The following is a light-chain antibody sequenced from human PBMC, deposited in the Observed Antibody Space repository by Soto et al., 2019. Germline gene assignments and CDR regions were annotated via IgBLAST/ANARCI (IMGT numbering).Light chain of an antibody. J-gene: IGLJ2*01. V-gene: IGLV2-14*01. CDR3: SSYTTSNTLSVV. Sequence: QSALTQPASVSGSPGQSITISCTGTSNDIGDYNYVSWYQQHPGKAPKLMIYAVSNRPSGVSNRFSGSKSGNTASLTISGLQAEDEAAYYCSSYTTSNTLSVVFGGGTKLTVL. CDR2: AVS. CDR1: SNDIGDYNY.